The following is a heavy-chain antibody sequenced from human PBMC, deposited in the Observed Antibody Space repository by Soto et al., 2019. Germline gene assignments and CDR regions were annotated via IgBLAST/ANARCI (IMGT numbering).Heavy chain of an antibody. CDR2: IYHSGST. V-gene: IGHV4-38-2*02. CDR3: ARDHYCSSTSCYFGGNWFDH. D-gene: IGHD2-2*01. Sequence: PSETLSFTCAVSGYSISSGYYWGWVRQPPGKGLEWIGSIYHSGSTYYNPSLKSRVTISVDTSKNQFSLKLSSVTAADTAVYYCARDHYCSSTSCYFGGNWFDHWGQGTLVTVSS. CDR1: GYSISSGYY. J-gene: IGHJ5*02.